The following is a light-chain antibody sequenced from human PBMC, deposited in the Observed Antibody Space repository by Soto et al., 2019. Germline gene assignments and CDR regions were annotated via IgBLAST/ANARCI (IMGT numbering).Light chain of an antibody. CDR1: SSDVGGYNY. V-gene: IGLV2-14*01. Sequence: QSALTQPASVSGSPGQSITISCTGTSSDVGGYNYVSWYQQHPGKAPKLMIYDVSNRPSGVSNRFSGSKSGNTASLTISGLQAEDEADYYCRSYTSSSTRDFGTGTKLTAL. CDR2: DVS. J-gene: IGLJ1*01. CDR3: RSYTSSSTRD.